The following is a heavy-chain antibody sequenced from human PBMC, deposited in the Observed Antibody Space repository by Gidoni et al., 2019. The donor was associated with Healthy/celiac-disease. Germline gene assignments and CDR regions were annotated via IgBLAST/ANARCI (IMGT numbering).Heavy chain of an antibody. CDR1: GGSFSGYY. Sequence: QVQLQQWGAGLLKPSETLSLTCAVYGGSFSGYYWSWICQPPGKGLEWIGEINHSGSTNYNPSLKSRVTISVDTSKNQFSLKLSSVTAADTAVYYCAKAPIVATAVYYFDYWGQGTLVTVSS. CDR3: AKAPIVATAVYYFDY. V-gene: IGHV4-34*01. J-gene: IGHJ4*02. CDR2: INHSGST. D-gene: IGHD5-12*01.